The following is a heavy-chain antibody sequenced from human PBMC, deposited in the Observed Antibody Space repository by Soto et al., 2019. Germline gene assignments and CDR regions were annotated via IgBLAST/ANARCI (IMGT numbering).Heavy chain of an antibody. D-gene: IGHD1-7*01. Sequence: EVQLVESGGGLVQPGGSLRLSCAASGFTFSSYSMNWVRQAPGKGLEWLSYISGRSTTIYYADSVKGRFTISRDNAKNSLYLQTNSLRDEDTAVYYCARVTGTSPPRFDYWGQGTLVTVSS. CDR3: ARVTGTSPPRFDY. CDR2: ISGRSTTI. CDR1: GFTFSSYS. V-gene: IGHV3-48*02. J-gene: IGHJ4*02.